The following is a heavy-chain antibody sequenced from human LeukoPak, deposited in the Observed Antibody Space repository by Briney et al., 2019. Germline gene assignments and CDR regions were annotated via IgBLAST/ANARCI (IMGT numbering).Heavy chain of an antibody. CDR3: AREQQLATPGVDY. V-gene: IGHV3-7*01. D-gene: IGHD6-13*01. CDR1: GFTFSSYW. J-gene: IGHJ4*02. Sequence: GGSLRLPCAASGFTFSSYWMSWVRQAPGKGLEWVANIKQDGSEKYYVDSVKGRFTISRDNAKNSLYLQMNSLRAEDTAVYYCAREQQLATPGVDYWGQGTLVTVSS. CDR2: IKQDGSEK.